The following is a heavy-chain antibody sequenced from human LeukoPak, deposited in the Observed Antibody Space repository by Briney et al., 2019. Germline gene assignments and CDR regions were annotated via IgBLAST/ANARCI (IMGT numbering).Heavy chain of an antibody. CDR3: ARGSEGSGSYNWFDP. V-gene: IGHV1-46*01. Sequence: VASVKVSCKASGYSFTSHYMHWVRQAPGQGLEWMGIINPSGGSTSYAQKFQGRVTMTRDMSTSTVYMELSSLRSEDTAVYYCARGSEGSGSYNWFDPWGQGTLVTVSS. J-gene: IGHJ5*02. D-gene: IGHD3-10*01. CDR2: INPSGGST. CDR1: GYSFTSHY.